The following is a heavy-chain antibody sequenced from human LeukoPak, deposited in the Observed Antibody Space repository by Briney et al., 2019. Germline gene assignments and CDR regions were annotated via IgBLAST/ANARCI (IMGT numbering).Heavy chain of an antibody. CDR1: GFSFRSHA. Sequence: GGSLRLSCAASGFSFRSHAMSCVRQAPGKGLEWVSSITSSGESTYYADSGKGRFTISRDNSKNTLYLQMNSLRADDTAVYYCAKDRPNYYGSDGNYYKRDGDYWGQGTLVTVSS. CDR3: AKDRPNYYGSDGNYYKRDGDY. D-gene: IGHD3-10*01. CDR2: ITSSGEST. J-gene: IGHJ4*02. V-gene: IGHV3-23*01.